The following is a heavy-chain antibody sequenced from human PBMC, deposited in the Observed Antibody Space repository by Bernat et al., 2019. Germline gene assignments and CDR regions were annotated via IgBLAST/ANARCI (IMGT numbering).Heavy chain of an antibody. CDR3: AKDRGRGYTYGVGGDDY. CDR2: IRYDGSNK. CDR1: VFTFSNYG. D-gene: IGHD5-18*01. J-gene: IGHJ4*02. V-gene: IGHV3-30*02. Sequence: QVQLVESGGGVVQPGGSLRLSCATSVFTFSNYGMHWVRQAPGKGLDWVAFIRYDGSNKNHADSVKGRFTIYRDKSKNTLFLQMNSLRVEDTAVYFCAKDRGRGYTYGVGGDDYWGQGTLVTVSS.